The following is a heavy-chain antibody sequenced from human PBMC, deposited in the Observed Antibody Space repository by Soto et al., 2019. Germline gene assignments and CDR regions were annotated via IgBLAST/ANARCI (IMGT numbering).Heavy chain of an antibody. CDR3: IALYLGF. D-gene: IGHD3-16*02. J-gene: IGHJ4*02. CDR2: IERKTDGGTT. Sequence: PGGSLRLSCAASGFTVTNAWMTWVRQAPGKGLEWIGRIERKTDGGTTDYAAPVKGRCTISRDDSKNTLYLQMDSLKTEDTAVYYCIALYLGFWGQGTLVTVS. CDR1: GFTVTNAW. V-gene: IGHV3-15*04.